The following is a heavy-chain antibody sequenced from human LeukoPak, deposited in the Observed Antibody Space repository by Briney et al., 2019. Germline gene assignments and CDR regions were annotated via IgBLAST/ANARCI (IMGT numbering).Heavy chain of an antibody. Sequence: SETLSLTCTVSGASISSGGYYWNWIRQPPGKGLEWIGYIYYSRSTSYSPSLKSRLTIPVDTSKNQFSLKLSSVTAPDTAVYYCARDGYNSGYFDCWGQGTLVTVSS. CDR1: GASISSGGYY. J-gene: IGHJ4*02. D-gene: IGHD5-24*01. CDR3: ARDGYNSGYFDC. V-gene: IGHV4-30-4*01. CDR2: IYYSRST.